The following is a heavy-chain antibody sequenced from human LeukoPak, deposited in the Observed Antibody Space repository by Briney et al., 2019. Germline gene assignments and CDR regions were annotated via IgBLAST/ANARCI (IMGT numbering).Heavy chain of an antibody. CDR2: ISGSGGST. Sequence: PGGSLRLSCVVSGFTFSSYAMSWVRQAPGKGLEWVSTISGSGGSTYYAESVKGRFTISRDSSKNTLYLQMNSLRAEDTAVYYCARSNGDYLDDAFDIWGQGTMVTVSS. CDR1: GFTFSSYA. J-gene: IGHJ3*02. D-gene: IGHD4-17*01. V-gene: IGHV3-23*01. CDR3: ARSNGDYLDDAFDI.